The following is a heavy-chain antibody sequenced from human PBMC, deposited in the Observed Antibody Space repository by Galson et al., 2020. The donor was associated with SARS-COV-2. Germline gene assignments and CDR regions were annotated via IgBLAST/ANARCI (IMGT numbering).Heavy chain of an antibody. V-gene: IGHV4-31*03. J-gene: IGHJ4*02. Sequence: SETLSLTCTVSGGSISSSGYYWSWIRQHPGKGLEWIGYINDSGNTYYNPSLKSRITLSVDTSKNQFSLKLSSVTAADTATYFYARNKQLLFDFWGQGTLVSVTS. CDR2: INDSGNT. D-gene: IGHD5-18*01. CDR1: GGSISSSGYY. CDR3: ARNKQLLFDF.